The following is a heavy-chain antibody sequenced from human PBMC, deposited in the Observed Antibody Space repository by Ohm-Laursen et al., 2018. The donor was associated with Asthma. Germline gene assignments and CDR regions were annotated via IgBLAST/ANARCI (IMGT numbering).Heavy chain of an antibody. Sequence: GASVKVSCKASGHTFTSYSVHWVRQAPGQGLEWMGIVNPNGGATTYAPKFQGRVTLTRDTSTSTVYMELSSLISEDTAVYYCARAFCGSTSCFDYWGQGSLVTVSS. J-gene: IGHJ4*02. CDR1: GHTFTSYS. D-gene: IGHD2-2*01. CDR3: ARAFCGSTSCFDY. CDR2: VNPNGGAT. V-gene: IGHV1-46*01.